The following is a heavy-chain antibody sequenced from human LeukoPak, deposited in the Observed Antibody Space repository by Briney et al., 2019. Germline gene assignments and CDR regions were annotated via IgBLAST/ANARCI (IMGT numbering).Heavy chain of an antibody. CDR1: GFSFGSEA. CDR2: ISPGGGTT. J-gene: IGHJ4*02. V-gene: IGHV3-23*01. CDR3: AKSRSGSANWARRIFNN. Sequence: PGGSLRLSCVVSGFSFGSEAMSWVRQAPGRGLEWVSSISPGGGTTYYADSVKGRFTISRDNSENTLYVEMNSLRAEDTAIYYCAKSRSGSANWARRIFNNWGQGTLVSVSS. D-gene: IGHD3-10*01.